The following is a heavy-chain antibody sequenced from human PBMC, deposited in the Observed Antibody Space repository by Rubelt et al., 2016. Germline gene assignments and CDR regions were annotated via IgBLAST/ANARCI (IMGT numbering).Heavy chain of an antibody. CDR3: ARDGLRWPLEDY. Sequence: EVRLVESGGGLVQPGGSLRLSCAASGSSFSTYSMNWVRQAPGKGLEWISYINPSSSSIYYAASVRGRFTISRDNDKKSLYLQMGSLRAEDTAVYYCARDGLRWPLEDYWGQGTLVTVSS. CDR1: GSSFSTYS. V-gene: IGHV3-48*04. D-gene: IGHD4-23*01. CDR2: INPSSSSI. J-gene: IGHJ4*02.